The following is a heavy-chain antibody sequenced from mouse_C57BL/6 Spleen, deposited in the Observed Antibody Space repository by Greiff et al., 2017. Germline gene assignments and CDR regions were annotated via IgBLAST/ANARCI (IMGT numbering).Heavy chain of an antibody. V-gene: IGHV10-1*01. D-gene: IGHD1-1*01. CDR2: IRSKSNNYAT. Sequence: EVKLVESGGGLVQPKGSLKLSCAASGFSFNTYAMNWVRQAPGKGLEWVARIRSKSNNYATYYADSVKDRFTISRDDSESMLYLQMNNLKTEDTAMYYCVRQRDYLYYYAMDYWGQGTSVTVSS. J-gene: IGHJ4*01. CDR3: VRQRDYLYYYAMDY. CDR1: GFSFNTYA.